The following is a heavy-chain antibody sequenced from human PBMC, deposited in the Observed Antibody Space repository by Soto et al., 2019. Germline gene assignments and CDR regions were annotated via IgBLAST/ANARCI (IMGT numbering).Heavy chain of an antibody. V-gene: IGHV3-11*01. D-gene: IGHD3-10*01. Sequence: QVQLVESGGGLVKPGGSLRLSCAASGFTFSDYYMSWIRQAPGKGLDLVSYISSSGSTIYYAHSVKGRFTISRDNAKNALYLQMNSLRAEDTALYYCARDIRTMVENWFDPWGQGTVVPVSS. CDR2: ISSSGSTI. J-gene: IGHJ5*02. CDR1: GFTFSDYY. CDR3: ARDIRTMVENWFDP.